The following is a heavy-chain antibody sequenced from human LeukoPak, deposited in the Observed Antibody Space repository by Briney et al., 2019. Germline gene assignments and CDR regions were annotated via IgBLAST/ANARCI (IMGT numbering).Heavy chain of an antibody. Sequence: SETLSLTCTVSGGSVSTDNYYWNWIRQPPGKGLEWIGYMYYSGGTKYNPSLKSRVTISVETSKNQFSLKLSSVTAADTAVYFCARALPSSWWYFDYWGRGTLVTVSS. V-gene: IGHV4-61*01. CDR3: ARALPSSWWYFDY. CDR1: GGSVSTDNYY. D-gene: IGHD6-13*01. J-gene: IGHJ4*02. CDR2: MYYSGGT.